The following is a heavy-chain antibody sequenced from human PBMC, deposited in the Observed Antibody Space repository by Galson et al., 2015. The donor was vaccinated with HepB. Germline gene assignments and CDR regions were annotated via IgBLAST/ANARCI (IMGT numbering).Heavy chain of an antibody. CDR1: GFTFGDYA. J-gene: IGHJ4*02. CDR3: TRDVSVYDFWSGYYSPPFDY. CDR2: IRSKAYGGTT. D-gene: IGHD3-3*01. Sequence: LRLSCAASGFTFGDYAMSWFRQAPGKGLEWVGFIRSKAYGGTTEYAASVKGRFTISRDDSKSIAYLQMNSLKTEDTAVYYCTRDVSVYDFWSGYYSPPFDYWGQGTLVTVSS. V-gene: IGHV3-49*03.